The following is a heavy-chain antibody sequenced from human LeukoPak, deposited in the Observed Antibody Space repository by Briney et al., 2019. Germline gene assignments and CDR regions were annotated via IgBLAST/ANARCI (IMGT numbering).Heavy chain of an antibody. V-gene: IGHV3-23*01. CDR3: ARGAEGIAASDSSFDY. J-gene: IGHJ4*02. CDR2: ISGSGGST. CDR1: GFTFSSYA. Sequence: PGGSLRLSCAASGFTFSSYAMSWVRQAPGKGLEWVSAISGSGGSTYYADSVKGRFTISRDNSKNTLYLQVNSLRAEDTAVYYCARGAEGIAASDSSFDYWGQGTLVSVSS. D-gene: IGHD6-13*01.